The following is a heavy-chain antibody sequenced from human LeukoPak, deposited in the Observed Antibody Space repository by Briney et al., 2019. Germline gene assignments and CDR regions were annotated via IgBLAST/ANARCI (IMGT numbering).Heavy chain of an antibody. J-gene: IGHJ3*02. CDR1: GDSISSNSS. CDR2: TYCRSKWYN. D-gene: IGHD5-18*01. V-gene: IGHV6-1*01. CDR3: ARGGQGDGYSADEAFDI. Sequence: SQTLSLTCAIFGDSISSNSSWNWIRQSPSRGLEWLGRTYCRSKWYNDYVVSVKSRININPDTSKNQFSLQLNSVTPEDTAVYYCARGGQGDGYSADEAFDIWGQGTMVTVS.